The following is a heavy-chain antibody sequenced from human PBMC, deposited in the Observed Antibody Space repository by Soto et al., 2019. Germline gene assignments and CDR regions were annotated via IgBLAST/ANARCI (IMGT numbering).Heavy chain of an antibody. CDR2: ISAYNGNT. D-gene: IGHD2-8*01. V-gene: IGHV1-18*01. J-gene: IGHJ4*02. CDR1: GYTFTSYG. Sequence: GASVKVSCKASGYTFTSYGISWVRQAPGQWIEWMGWISAYNGNTNYAQKLQGRVTMTTETSTSTAYMELRSLRSDDTAVYYFARNLQYGTKVVCYSANFDYWGQGTLVTVSS. CDR3: ARNLQYGTKVVCYSANFDY.